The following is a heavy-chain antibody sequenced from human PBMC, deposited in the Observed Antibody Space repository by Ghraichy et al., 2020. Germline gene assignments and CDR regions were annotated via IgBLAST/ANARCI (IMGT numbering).Heavy chain of an antibody. Sequence: GESLRLSCAASGFTFSSYSMNWVRQAPGKGLEWVSSISSSSSYIYYADSVKGRFTISRDNAKNSLYLQMNSLRAEDTAVYYCARVGWELPIDYWGQGTLVTVSS. V-gene: IGHV3-21*01. CDR3: ARVGWELPIDY. CDR1: GFTFSSYS. J-gene: IGHJ4*02. D-gene: IGHD1-26*01. CDR2: ISSSSSYI.